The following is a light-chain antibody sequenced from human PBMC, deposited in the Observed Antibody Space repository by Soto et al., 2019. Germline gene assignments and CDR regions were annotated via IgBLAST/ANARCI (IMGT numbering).Light chain of an antibody. CDR1: SSDVGGYNY. CDR3: SSYTSSSTVV. Sequence: QSALTQSASVSGSPGQSITISCTGTSSDVGGYNYVSWYQQHPGKAPKLMIYDVSNRPSGVSNRYSGSKSGNTASLTISGXXXXXXXXXYCSSYTSSSTVVFGGGTKVTVL. V-gene: IGLV2-14*01. CDR2: DVS. J-gene: IGLJ2*01.